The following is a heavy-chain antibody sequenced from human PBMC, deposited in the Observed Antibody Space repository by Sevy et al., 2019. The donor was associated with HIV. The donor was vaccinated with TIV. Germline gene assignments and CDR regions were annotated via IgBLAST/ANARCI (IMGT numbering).Heavy chain of an antibody. CDR3: ARRVTIFAVAPPSF. D-gene: IGHD3-3*01. V-gene: IGHV3-74*03. Sequence: GGFLRLSCAASGFTFSSYWMHWVRQAPGEGLVWLSRINSDGSVTKYADSVKVRFTISRDNAKNIHYLEMNSLRAEDTASSYCARRVTIFAVAPPSFWGQGTLVTVSS. CDR1: GFTFSSYW. J-gene: IGHJ4*02. CDR2: INSDGSVT.